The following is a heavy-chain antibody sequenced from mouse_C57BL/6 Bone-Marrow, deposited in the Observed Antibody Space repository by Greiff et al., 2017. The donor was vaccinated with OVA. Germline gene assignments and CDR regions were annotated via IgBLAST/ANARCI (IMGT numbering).Heavy chain of an antibody. CDR3: ARELGYDYDWFAY. V-gene: IGHV5-4*01. CDR1: GFTFSSYA. J-gene: IGHJ3*01. Sequence: EVHLVESGGGLVKPGGSLKLSCAASGFTFSSYAMSWVRQTPEQRLEWVATISDGGSYTYYPDNVKGRFTISRDNAKNNLYLQMSHLKSEDTAMYYCARELGYDYDWFAYWGQGTLVTVSA. CDR2: ISDGGSYT. D-gene: IGHD2-4*01.